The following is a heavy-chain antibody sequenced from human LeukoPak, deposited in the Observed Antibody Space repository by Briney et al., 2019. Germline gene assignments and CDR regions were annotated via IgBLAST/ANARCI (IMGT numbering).Heavy chain of an antibody. CDR3: ARQTGSGLFILP. CDR1: GGSISVYY. D-gene: IGHD3/OR15-3a*01. CDR2: IYTSGNT. V-gene: IGHV4-4*07. J-gene: IGHJ4*02. Sequence: SETLSLTCTVSGGSISVYYWSWIRQPAGKGLEWIGHIYTSGNTNYNPSLKSRVTMSVDTSESQFSLTLTSVTAADTAVYYCARQTGSGLFILPGGQGTLVTVSS.